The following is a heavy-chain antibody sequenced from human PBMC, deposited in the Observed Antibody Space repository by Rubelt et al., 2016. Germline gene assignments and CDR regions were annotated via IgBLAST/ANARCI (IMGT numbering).Heavy chain of an antibody. CDR1: GYTLTELS. Sequence: VQLVQSGAEVKKPGASVKVSCKVSGYTLTELSMHWVRQAPGKGLEWMGGFDPEDGETIYAQKFQGRVTMNEDTSTDTAYMELSSLRSEDTAVYYCATGIVVVPAHVPSRDYWGQGTLVTVSS. J-gene: IGHJ4*02. CDR3: ATGIVVVPAHVPSRDY. CDR2: FDPEDGET. V-gene: IGHV1-24*01. D-gene: IGHD2-2*01.